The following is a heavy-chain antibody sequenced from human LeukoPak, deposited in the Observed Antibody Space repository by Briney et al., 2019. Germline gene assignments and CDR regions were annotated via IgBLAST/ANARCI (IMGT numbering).Heavy chain of an antibody. V-gene: IGHV1-2*02. Sequence: ASVKVSCKASGFTFTDYYMHWVRQAPGQGLEWMGWINLNSGATNSVQKFQGRVTMTRDTSISTAYMELSRVRSDDTAMYYCARIRTCITTSCHFDYWGQGTLVTVSS. CDR1: GFTFTDYY. CDR3: ARIRTCITTSCHFDY. D-gene: IGHD2-2*01. J-gene: IGHJ4*02. CDR2: INLNSGAT.